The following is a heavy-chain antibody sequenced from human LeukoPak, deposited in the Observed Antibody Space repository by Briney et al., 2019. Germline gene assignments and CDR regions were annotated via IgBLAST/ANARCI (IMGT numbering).Heavy chain of an antibody. D-gene: IGHD1-26*01. CDR3: ATRVGPSEFHY. V-gene: IGHV1-8*03. CDR1: AYTFINYD. Sequence: ASMKVSCKASAYTFINYDINWVRQATGQGLEWMGWMNPHTANTGYAQKFQGRVTITWNTSISTVYMELSSLRSEDTAVYYCATRVGPSEFHYWGQGTLVTVSS. CDR2: MNPHTANT. J-gene: IGHJ4*02.